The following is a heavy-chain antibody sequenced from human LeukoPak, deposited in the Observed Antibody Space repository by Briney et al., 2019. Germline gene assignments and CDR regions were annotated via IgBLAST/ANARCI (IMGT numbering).Heavy chain of an antibody. CDR2: INPSGGST. CDR3: ARDDILTGGFDY. V-gene: IGHV1-46*01. CDR1: GYTFTSYY. D-gene: IGHD3-9*01. Sequence: GASVKVSCKASGYTFTSYYMHWVRQARGQGLEWMGIINPSGGSTSYAQKFQGRVTMTRDTSTSTVYMELSSLRSEDTAVYYCARDDILTGGFDYWGQGTLVTVSS. J-gene: IGHJ4*02.